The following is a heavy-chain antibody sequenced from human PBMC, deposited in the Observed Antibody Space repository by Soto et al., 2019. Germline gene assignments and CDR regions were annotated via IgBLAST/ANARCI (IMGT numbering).Heavy chain of an antibody. CDR2: IYYSGST. V-gene: IGHV4-31*03. J-gene: IGHJ4*02. Sequence: SETLSLTCTVSGGSISSGGYYWSWIRQHPGKGLEWIGYIYYSGSTYYNPSLKSRVTISVDTSKNQFSLKLSSVTAADTAVYYCGREHYGSSGRYFDYWGQGTLVTVSS. D-gene: IGHD3-22*01. CDR1: GGSISSGGYY. CDR3: GREHYGSSGRYFDY.